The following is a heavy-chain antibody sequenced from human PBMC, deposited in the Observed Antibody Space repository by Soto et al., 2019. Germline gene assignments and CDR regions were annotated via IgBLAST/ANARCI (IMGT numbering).Heavy chain of an antibody. Sequence: QLQLQESGPGLVKPSETLSLTCTVSGGSISSSSYYWGWIRQPPGKGLEWIGSIYYSGSTYYNPSLKSRVTISVDTSKNQFSLKLSSVTAADTAVYYCASHGDFGIRDWFDPWGQGTLVTVSS. D-gene: IGHD3-3*01. CDR1: GGSISSSSYY. J-gene: IGHJ5*02. V-gene: IGHV4-39*01. CDR2: IYYSGST. CDR3: ASHGDFGIRDWFDP.